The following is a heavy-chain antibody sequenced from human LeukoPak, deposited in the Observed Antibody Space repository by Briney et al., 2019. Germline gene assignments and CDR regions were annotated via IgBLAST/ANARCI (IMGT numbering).Heavy chain of an antibody. D-gene: IGHD6-13*01. V-gene: IGHV4-61*08. CDR2: IYYSGST. Sequence: ASETLSLTCAVSGGSISSGGYYWSWIRQPPGKGLEWIGYIYYSGSTNYNPSLKSRVTISVDTSKNQFSLKLSSVTAADTAVYYCASGYSSSWFDYWGQGTLVTVSS. CDR3: ASGYSSSWFDY. CDR1: GGSISSGGYY. J-gene: IGHJ4*02.